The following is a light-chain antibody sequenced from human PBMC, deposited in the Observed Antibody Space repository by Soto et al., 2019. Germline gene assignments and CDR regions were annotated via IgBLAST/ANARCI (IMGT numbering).Light chain of an antibody. CDR2: WAS. Sequence: VLTQSPKTVAVSLGARATINCKSSQSVLFSINQKNYLAWYHQKPGQPPKLLIYWASIREAGVPTRFSGSGSGTNFTHTISSLQAEDAAVYYCQEYYTTPPTFGLGTKVDIK. V-gene: IGKV4-1*01. J-gene: IGKJ1*01. CDR1: QSVLFSINQKNY. CDR3: QEYYTTPPT.